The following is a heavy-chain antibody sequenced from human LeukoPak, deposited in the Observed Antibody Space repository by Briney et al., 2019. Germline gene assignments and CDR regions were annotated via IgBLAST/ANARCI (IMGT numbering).Heavy chain of an antibody. J-gene: IGHJ5*02. CDR1: GGSISSSNW. D-gene: IGHD3-22*01. V-gene: IGHV4-4*02. CDR2: IYHSGST. Sequence: SETLSLTCAVSGGSISSSNWWSWVRQPPGKGLEGIGEIYHSGSTNYNPSLKSRVTISVDKSKNQFSLKLSSVTAADTAVYYCARIGDYYDSSGYYTWGQGTLVTVSS. CDR3: ARIGDYYDSSGYYT.